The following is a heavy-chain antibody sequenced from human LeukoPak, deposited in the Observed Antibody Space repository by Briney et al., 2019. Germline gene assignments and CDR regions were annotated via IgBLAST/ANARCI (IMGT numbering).Heavy chain of an antibody. CDR2: INPSGGST. CDR1: GYTFTSYY. D-gene: IGHD3-10*01. V-gene: IGHV1-46*01. CDR3: ARGSFNSTDGSGSYYNFPGVIYY. Sequence: ASVKVSCKASGYTFTSYYMHWVRQAPGQGLEWMGIINPSGGSTSYAQKFQGRVTMTRDTSTSTVYMELSSLRSEDTAVYYCARGSFNSTDGSGSYYNFPGVIYYWGQGTLVTVFS. J-gene: IGHJ4*02.